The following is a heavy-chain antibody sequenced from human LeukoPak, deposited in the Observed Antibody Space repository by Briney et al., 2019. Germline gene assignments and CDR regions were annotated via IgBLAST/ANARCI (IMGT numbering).Heavy chain of an antibody. CDR3: ARGSGIQLWLRFDY. Sequence: GSLRLSCAASGFTFSSYAMSWIRQPPGKGLEWIGEINHSGSTNYNPSLKSRVTISVDTSKNQFSLKLSSVTAADTAVYYCARGSGIQLWLRFDYWGQGTLVTVSS. J-gene: IGHJ4*02. CDR2: INHSGST. CDR1: GFTFSSYA. V-gene: IGHV4-34*01. D-gene: IGHD5-18*01.